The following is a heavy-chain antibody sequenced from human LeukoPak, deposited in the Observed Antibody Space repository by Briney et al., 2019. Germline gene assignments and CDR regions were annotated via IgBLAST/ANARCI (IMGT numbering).Heavy chain of an antibody. D-gene: IGHD2-15*01. CDR1: GFTVSSNY. J-gene: IGHJ4*02. CDR2: ISGSGGST. V-gene: IGHV3-23*01. CDR3: AKRYCSGGSCYHSFDY. Sequence: GGSLRLSCAASGFTVSSNYMSWVRQAPGKGLEWVSAISGSGGSTYYADSVKGRFIISRDNSKNTLYLQMNSLRAEDTAVYYCAKRYCSGGSCYHSFDYWGQGTLVTVSS.